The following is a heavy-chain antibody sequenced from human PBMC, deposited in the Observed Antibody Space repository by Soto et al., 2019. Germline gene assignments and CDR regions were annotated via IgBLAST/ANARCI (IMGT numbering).Heavy chain of an antibody. CDR3: AHIRIGNYDCWCGYYPVFDY. CDR1: GFSLSTSGVG. Sequence: SGPTLVNPXQTLTLTCNVSGFSLSTSGVGVAWIRQPQGKTLEWLALIYWDDDKRYSPSMRDRLTITKDTSNNQVVLTMTDMEHVDTATYYCAHIRIGNYDCWCGYYPVFDYWGQGTPVTVSS. J-gene: IGHJ4*02. D-gene: IGHD3-3*01. CDR2: IYWDDDK. V-gene: IGHV2-5*02.